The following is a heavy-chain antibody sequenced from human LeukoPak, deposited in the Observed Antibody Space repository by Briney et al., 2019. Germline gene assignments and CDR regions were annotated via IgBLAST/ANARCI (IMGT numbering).Heavy chain of an antibody. CDR3: PRHLPYGGNSRGYYYGMDV. Sequence: SETLSLTCTVSGGSISSYYWSWIRQPPGKGLEWIGYIYYSGSTNYNPSLKSRVTIAVDTSKNQFSLQLSSVTAADTDVYYCPRHLPYGGNSRGYYYGMDVWGQGTTVTVSS. CDR2: IYYSGST. D-gene: IGHD4-23*01. J-gene: IGHJ6*02. CDR1: GGSISSYY. V-gene: IGHV4-59*08.